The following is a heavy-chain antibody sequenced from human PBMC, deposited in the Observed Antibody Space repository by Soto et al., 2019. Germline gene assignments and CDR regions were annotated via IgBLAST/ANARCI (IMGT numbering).Heavy chain of an antibody. V-gene: IGHV5-51*01. CDR2: IYPGDSDT. D-gene: IGHD3-10*01. CDR1: GYSFSTYW. CDR3: ARVEYYYGSGTQKPYHHYSMDV. J-gene: IGHJ6*03. Sequence: LGESLKISWEGSGYSFSTYWIGWVRQKPGKGLEWMGIIYPGDSDTRYSPSFQGQVTISADTSISTAYLRWSSLKASDTAIYYCARVEYYYGSGTQKPYHHYSMDVWGKGTTVTGSS.